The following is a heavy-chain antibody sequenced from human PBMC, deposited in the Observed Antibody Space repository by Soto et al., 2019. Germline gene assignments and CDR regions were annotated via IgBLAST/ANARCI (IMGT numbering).Heavy chain of an antibody. J-gene: IGHJ6*02. CDR1: GDSIMSYY. V-gene: IGHV4-59*01. CDR2: IYYSGST. Sequence: SETLSLTCTVSGDSIMSYYWSWIRQPPGKGLEWIGYIYYSGSTNYNPSLKSRVTISVDTSKNQFSLKLSSVTAADTAVYYCVRGGYDSGSYLYYGMDVWGQGTTVTVSS. CDR3: VRGGYDSGSYLYYGMDV. D-gene: IGHD3-10*01.